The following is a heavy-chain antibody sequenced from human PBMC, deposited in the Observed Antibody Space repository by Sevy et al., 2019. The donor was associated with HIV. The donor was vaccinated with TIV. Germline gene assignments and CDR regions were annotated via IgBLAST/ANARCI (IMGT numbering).Heavy chain of an antibody. CDR3: AKVEMPTRTPPIRYNWFDP. CDR1: GFTFSSYA. V-gene: IGHV3-23*01. CDR2: ISGSGGST. D-gene: IGHD3-3*01. J-gene: IGHJ5*02. Sequence: GGSLRLSCAASGFTFSSYAMSWVRQAPGKGLEWVSAISGSGGSTYYADSVKGRFTISRDNSKNTLYLQMNSLRAEDTAVFYLAKVEMPTRTPPIRYNWFDPWGQGTLVTVSS.